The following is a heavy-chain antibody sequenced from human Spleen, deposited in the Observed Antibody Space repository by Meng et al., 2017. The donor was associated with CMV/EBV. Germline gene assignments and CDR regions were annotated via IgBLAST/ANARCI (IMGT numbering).Heavy chain of an antibody. Sequence: DYTLHWVRQAPGNGLEWVSLISWDGGSTYYADSVKGRFTISRDNSKNSLYLQMNSLRTEDTALYYCAKASNPRHYDFWSGYYSWFDPWGQGTLVTVSS. J-gene: IGHJ5*02. CDR2: ISWDGGST. D-gene: IGHD3-3*01. V-gene: IGHV3-43*01. CDR1: DYT. CDR3: AKASNPRHYDFWSGYYSWFDP.